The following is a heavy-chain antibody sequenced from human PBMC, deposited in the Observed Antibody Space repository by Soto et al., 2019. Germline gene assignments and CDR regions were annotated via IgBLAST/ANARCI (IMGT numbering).Heavy chain of an antibody. CDR3: AKDHEDIVLMVYATYYFDY. CDR2: ISYDGSNK. D-gene: IGHD2-8*01. Sequence: GGSLRLSCAASGFTFSSYGMHWVRQAPGKGLEWVAVISYDGSNKYYADSVKGRFTISRDNSKNTLYLQMNSLRAEDTAVYYCAKDHEDIVLMVYATYYFDYWGQGTLVTVSS. CDR1: GFTFSSYG. J-gene: IGHJ4*02. V-gene: IGHV3-30*18.